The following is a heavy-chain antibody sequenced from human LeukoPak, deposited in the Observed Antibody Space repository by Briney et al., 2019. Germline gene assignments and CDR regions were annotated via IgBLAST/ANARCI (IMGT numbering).Heavy chain of an antibody. CDR1: GGSVSSGGHY. D-gene: IGHD1-26*01. Sequence: SETLSLTCTVSGGSVSSGGHYWSWLRQPPGKGVEWIGYMHNSGTPNYSPSLKSRVTMSADTSKNQFSLNLSSVTAADTAVYYCARGGSIVGATPHDAFDIWGQGTVVTVS. J-gene: IGHJ3*02. CDR2: MHNSGTP. V-gene: IGHV4-61*08. CDR3: ARGGSIVGATPHDAFDI.